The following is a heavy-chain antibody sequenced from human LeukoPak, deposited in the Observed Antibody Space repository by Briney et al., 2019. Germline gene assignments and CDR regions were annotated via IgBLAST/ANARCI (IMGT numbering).Heavy chain of an antibody. J-gene: IGHJ3*02. V-gene: IGHV3-48*03. CDR1: GFTFSNYA. Sequence: PGGSLRLSCAASGFTFSNYAMNWVRQAPGKGLEWISYISNDGNTIYYADSAKGRFTISRDNAKNSLYLQMNSLRAEDTAVYYCTRAQPPYCRGGSCRTPGAFDIWGQGTMVTVSS. D-gene: IGHD2-15*01. CDR2: ISNDGNTI. CDR3: TRAQPPYCRGGSCRTPGAFDI.